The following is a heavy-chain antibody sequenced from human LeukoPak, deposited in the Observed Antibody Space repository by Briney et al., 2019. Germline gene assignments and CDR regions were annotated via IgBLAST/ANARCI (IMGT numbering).Heavy chain of an antibody. CDR2: INPNSGGT. V-gene: IGHV1-2*04. CDR3: ARRGSGWSYYGMDV. Sequence: GASVKVSCKASGYTFTGYYMHWVRQAPGQGLEWMGWINPNSGGTNYAQKFQGWVTMTRDTSINTAYMELSRLRSDDTAVYYCARRGSGWSYYGMDVWGQGTTVTVSS. D-gene: IGHD6-19*01. J-gene: IGHJ6*02. CDR1: GYTFTGYY.